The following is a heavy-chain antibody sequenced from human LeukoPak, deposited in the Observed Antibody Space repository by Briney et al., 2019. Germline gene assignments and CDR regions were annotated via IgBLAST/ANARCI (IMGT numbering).Heavy chain of an antibody. CDR1: GFTFSSYT. V-gene: IGHV3-21*01. Sequence: GGSLRLSCAASGFTFSSYTMNWVRQAPGKGLEWVSSISSSSSYIYYADSVKGRFTISRDNAKNSLYLQMNSLRAEDTAAYYCARDRNYDYIWGSYRPDYFDCWGQGTLVTVSS. CDR3: ARDRNYDYIWGSYRPDYFDC. CDR2: ISSSSSYI. D-gene: IGHD3-16*02. J-gene: IGHJ4*02.